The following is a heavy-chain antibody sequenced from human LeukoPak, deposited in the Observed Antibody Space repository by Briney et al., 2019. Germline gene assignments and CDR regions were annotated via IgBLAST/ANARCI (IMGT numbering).Heavy chain of an antibody. Sequence: PSGTLSLTCAVSGGSISSENWWSWVRQPPGKGLEWIGEIYNSGSTNYTPSLKSRVTISVDKSKNQFSLKLSSVTAADTAVYYCRSSYDSGFDYWGQGTLVTVPS. CDR1: GGSISSENW. CDR3: RSSYDSGFDY. J-gene: IGHJ4*02. D-gene: IGHD3-10*01. CDR2: IYNSGST. V-gene: IGHV4-4*02.